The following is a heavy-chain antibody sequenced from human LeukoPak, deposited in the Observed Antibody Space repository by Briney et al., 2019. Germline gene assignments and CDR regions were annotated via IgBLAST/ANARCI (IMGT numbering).Heavy chain of an antibody. Sequence: SETLSLTCTVSGGSVITRSNYWGWLRQPPGKGLEWIGNIYYSGSTYYNPSLKSRVTISVDTSKNQFSLKLSSVTAADTAVYYCARHDYTNEYHDAFDIWGQGTMVTVSS. CDR3: ARHDYTNEYHDAFDI. CDR1: GGSVITRSNY. D-gene: IGHD4-11*01. V-gene: IGHV4-39*01. J-gene: IGHJ3*02. CDR2: IYYSGST.